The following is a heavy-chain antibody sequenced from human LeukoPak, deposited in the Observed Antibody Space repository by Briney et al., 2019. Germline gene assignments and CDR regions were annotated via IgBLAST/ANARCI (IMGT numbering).Heavy chain of an antibody. D-gene: IGHD1-26*01. CDR2: ISYDGSNK. CDR1: GFTFSSYA. Sequence: GGSLRLSCAASGFTFSSYAMHWVRQAPGKGLEWVAVISYDGSNKYYADSVKGRFTISRDNSKNTLYLQMNSLRAEDTAVYYCARDPRWVGYFDYWGQGTLVTVSS. CDR3: ARDPRWVGYFDY. J-gene: IGHJ4*02. V-gene: IGHV3-30-3*01.